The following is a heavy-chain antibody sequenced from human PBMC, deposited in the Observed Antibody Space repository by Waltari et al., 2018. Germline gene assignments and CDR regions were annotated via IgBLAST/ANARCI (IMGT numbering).Heavy chain of an antibody. CDR1: GGSISSSSYY. J-gene: IGHJ3*02. V-gene: IGHV4-39*07. CDR2: IYYSGST. Sequence: QPQLQESGPGLVKPSETLSLTCTVSGGSISSSSYYWRWIRQPPGKGLEWIGSIYYSGSTYYNPSLKSRVTISVDTSKNQFALKLSSVTAADTAVYYCARVSLYYDFWSGYPGAFDIWGQGTMVTVSS. D-gene: IGHD3-3*01. CDR3: ARVSLYYDFWSGYPGAFDI.